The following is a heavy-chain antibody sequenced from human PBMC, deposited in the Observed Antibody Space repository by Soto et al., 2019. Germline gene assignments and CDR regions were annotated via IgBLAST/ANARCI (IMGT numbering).Heavy chain of an antibody. Sequence: PGGSLRLSCAASGFTFSSYAMSWVRQAPGKGLEWVSAISGSGGSTYYADSVKGRFTIPRDNSKNTLYLQMNSLRAEDTAVYYCAKDSASDFGVVNHAFDIWGQGTMVTVSS. CDR1: GFTFSSYA. V-gene: IGHV3-23*01. CDR3: AKDSASDFGVVNHAFDI. CDR2: ISGSGGST. D-gene: IGHD3-3*01. J-gene: IGHJ3*02.